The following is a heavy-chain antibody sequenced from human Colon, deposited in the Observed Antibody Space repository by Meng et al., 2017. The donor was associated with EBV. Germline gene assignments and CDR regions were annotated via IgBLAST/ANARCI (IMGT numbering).Heavy chain of an antibody. CDR2: IYYSGST. CDR1: GGSVSSGGYY. J-gene: IGHJ4*02. CDR3: ARVSSGWGYFDY. Sequence: QVQLQESGPGLVKPSPTLSPPCTVSGGSVSSGGYYWTWIRQHPGKGLEWFGHIYYSGSTFYNPSLKRRVIISIDTSKNQFSLNLRSVTAADTAVYYCARVSSGWGYFDYWGQGTLVTVSS. D-gene: IGHD6-19*01. V-gene: IGHV4-31*03.